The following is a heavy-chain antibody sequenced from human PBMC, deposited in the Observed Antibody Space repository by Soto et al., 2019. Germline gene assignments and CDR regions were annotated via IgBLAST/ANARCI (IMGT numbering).Heavy chain of an antibody. J-gene: IGHJ3*01. CDR2: IYNSGST. CDR1: GGSISSGGYY. Sequence: QVQLQESGPGLVKPSETLSLTCTVSGGSISSGGYYWSWIRQHPGKGLEWIGYIYNSGSTYYNASLQSRVTISADTSRNQFSLQMNSVTAADTAVYYCARDPEGWGQGTMVTVSS. V-gene: IGHV4-31*03. CDR3: ARDPEG.